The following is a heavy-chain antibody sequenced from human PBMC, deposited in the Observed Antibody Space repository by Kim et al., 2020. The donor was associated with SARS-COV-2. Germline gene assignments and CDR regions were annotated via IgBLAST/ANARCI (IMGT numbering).Heavy chain of an antibody. CDR3: ARDYYDSTGYYYEGLDN. CDR2: ISSSSSTI. CDR1: GFTFSSYS. D-gene: IGHD3-22*01. J-gene: IGHJ4*02. Sequence: GGSLRLSCAASGFTFSSYSMNWVRQAPGKGLEWISYISSSSSTIYYADSVKGRFTISRDNAKNSLYLQMNSLRAEDTAVYYCARDYYDSTGYYYEGLDNWGQGTLVTVSS. V-gene: IGHV3-48*04.